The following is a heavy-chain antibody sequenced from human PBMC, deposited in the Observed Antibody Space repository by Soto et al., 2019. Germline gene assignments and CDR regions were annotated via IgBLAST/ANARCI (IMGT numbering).Heavy chain of an antibody. CDR2: INPKSGGT. J-gene: IGHJ6*02. D-gene: IGHD2-8*01. CDR1: GDSFTDYH. V-gene: IGHV1-2*04. Sequence: GASVKGSCKACGDSFTDYHIHGVRQAPGQGLEWLGRINPKSGGTSTAQKFQGWVTMTRDRSISTVYMELTRLRSDDTAVYFCARGHSTDCSNGVCSFFYNHEMDVWGQGTTVTVSS. CDR3: ARGHSTDCSNGVCSFFYNHEMDV.